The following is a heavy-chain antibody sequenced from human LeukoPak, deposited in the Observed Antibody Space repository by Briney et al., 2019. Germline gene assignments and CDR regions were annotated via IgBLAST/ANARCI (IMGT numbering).Heavy chain of an antibody. Sequence: GGSLRLSCAASGFTFSSYAMRWVRQAPGKGLEWVSAINYSGGNTYYADSVKGRFTISRDNSKNTLYLQMNSLRAEDTAVYYCARGRITKVGEGAFDNRGQGTMVTVSS. V-gene: IGHV3-23*01. CDR3: ARGRITKVGEGAFDN. CDR2: INYSGGNT. D-gene: IGHD3-10*02. CDR1: GFTFSSYA. J-gene: IGHJ3*02.